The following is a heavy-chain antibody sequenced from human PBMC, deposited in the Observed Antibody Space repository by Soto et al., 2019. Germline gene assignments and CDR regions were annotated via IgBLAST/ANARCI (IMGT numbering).Heavy chain of an antibody. J-gene: IGHJ6*02. CDR2: IWYDGSNK. V-gene: IGHV3-33*01. CDR1: GFTFSSYG. Sequence: GGSLRLSCAASGFTFSSYGMHWVRQAPGKGLEWVAVIWYDGSNKYYADSVKGRFTISRDNSKNTLYLQMNSLRAEDTAVYYCARRGYYYDVMDVWGQGTTVTGSS. CDR3: ARRGYYYDVMDV.